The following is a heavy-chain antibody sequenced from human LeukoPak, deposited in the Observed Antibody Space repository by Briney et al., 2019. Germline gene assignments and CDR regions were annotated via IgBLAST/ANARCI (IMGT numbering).Heavy chain of an antibody. CDR1: GGSISSSSYY. J-gene: IGHJ3*02. CDR2: IYYSGST. CDR3: ARDNPPYSSGWDDAFDI. D-gene: IGHD6-19*01. Sequence: PSETLSLTCTVSGGSISSSSYYWGWIRQPPGKGLEWIGSIYYSGSTYYNPSLKSRVTISVDTSKNQFSLKLSSVTAADTAVYYCARDNPPYSSGWDDAFDIWGQGTMVTVSS. V-gene: IGHV4-39*07.